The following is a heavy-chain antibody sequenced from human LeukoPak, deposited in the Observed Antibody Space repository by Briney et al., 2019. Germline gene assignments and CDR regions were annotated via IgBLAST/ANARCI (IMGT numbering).Heavy chain of an antibody. CDR1: GYTFTSYG. D-gene: IGHD2-2*01. J-gene: IGHJ3*02. CDR2: ISAYNGNT. Sequence: ASVKLSCKASGYTFTSYGISWVRQAPGQGLEWMGLISAYNGNTNYAQKLQGRVTMTTDTSTSTAYMELRSLRSDDTAVYYCARVGLGYCSSTSCFDAFDIWGQGTMVTVSS. CDR3: ARVGLGYCSSTSCFDAFDI. V-gene: IGHV1-18*01.